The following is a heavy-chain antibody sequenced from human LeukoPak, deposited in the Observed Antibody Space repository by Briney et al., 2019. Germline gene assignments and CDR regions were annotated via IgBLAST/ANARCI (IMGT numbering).Heavy chain of an antibody. CDR1: GFTFSSYA. CDR2: ISGSGGRT. D-gene: IGHD2-2*01. V-gene: IGHV3-23*01. J-gene: IGHJ4*02. CDR3: AKDRRDYQLLLGGLNY. Sequence: GGSLRLSCAASGFTFSSYAMSWVRQAPGKGLEWVSVISGSGGRTYYADSVKGRFTISRDNSKNTLYLQMNSLRAEDTAVYYCAKDRRDYQLLLGGLNYWGQGTLVTVSS.